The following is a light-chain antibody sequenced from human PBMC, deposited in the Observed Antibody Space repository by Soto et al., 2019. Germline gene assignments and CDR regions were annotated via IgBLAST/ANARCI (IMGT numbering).Light chain of an antibody. J-gene: IGKJ1*01. CDR1: QNIDSN. CDR3: QQYFKWWT. V-gene: IGKV3-15*01. Sequence: EIVMAQSPATLSVSPGETSILSGRASQNIDSNLAWYQQRPGQAPRLPIYGTSSRVNGIPARFSGSGSGKDFTLTISSLQSEDFAVYHCQQYFKWWTFGQGTK. CDR2: GTS.